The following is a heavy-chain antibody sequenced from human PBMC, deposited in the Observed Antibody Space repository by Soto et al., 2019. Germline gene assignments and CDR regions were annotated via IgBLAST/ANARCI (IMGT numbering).Heavy chain of an antibody. CDR2: ISYDGSNK. V-gene: IGHV3-30*18. D-gene: IGHD2-2*01. Sequence: QVQLVESGGGVVQPGRSLRLSCAASGFTFSSYVMHWVRQSPGKGREWVAVISYDGSNKYYADSVKGRFTISRDNSKHTLFLQMNSLRPEDTAVYYCAKDLEGYCSSTSCYTYFGLDVWGQGTTVTVSS. CDR3: AKDLEGYCSSTSCYTYFGLDV. CDR1: GFTFSSYV. J-gene: IGHJ6*02.